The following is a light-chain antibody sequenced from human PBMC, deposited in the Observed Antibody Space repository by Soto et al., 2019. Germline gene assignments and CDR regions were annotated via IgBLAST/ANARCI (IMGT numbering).Light chain of an antibody. Sequence: QSALTQPASVSGSPGQSITISCTGTSSDVGGYNYVSWYQQQPGKAPKLMIYDVSNRPSGVSNRFSGSKSGNTASLTISGLQVEDEADYYCSSYTSSSTLVVFGGGIKLTVL. CDR2: DVS. CDR3: SSYTSSSTLVV. V-gene: IGLV2-14*01. CDR1: SSDVGGYNY. J-gene: IGLJ2*01.